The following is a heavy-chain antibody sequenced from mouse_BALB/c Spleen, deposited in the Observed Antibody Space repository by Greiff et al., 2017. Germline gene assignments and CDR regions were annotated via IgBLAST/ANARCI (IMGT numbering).Heavy chain of an antibody. J-gene: IGHJ2*01. V-gene: IGHV1-7*01. Sequence: QVQLQQSGAELAKPGASVKMSCKASGYTFTSYWMHWVKQRPGQGLEWIGYINPSTGYTEYNQKFKDKATLTADKSSSTAYMQLSSLTSEDSAVYYCARGRSYFDYWGQGTTLTVSS. CDR2: INPSTGYT. CDR3: ARGRSYFDY. CDR1: GYTFTSYW.